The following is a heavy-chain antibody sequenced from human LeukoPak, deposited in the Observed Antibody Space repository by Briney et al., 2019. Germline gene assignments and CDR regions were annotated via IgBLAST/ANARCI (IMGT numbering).Heavy chain of an antibody. CDR2: INHSGST. Sequence: SETLSLTCAVYGGSFSGYYWSWIRQPPGKGLEWIGEINHSGSTNYNPSLKSRVTISVDTSKNQFSLKLSSVTAADTAVYYCATGGYQLLADAFDIWGQGTMVTVSS. D-gene: IGHD2-2*01. CDR1: GGSFSGYY. V-gene: IGHV4-34*01. CDR3: ATGGYQLLADAFDI. J-gene: IGHJ3*02.